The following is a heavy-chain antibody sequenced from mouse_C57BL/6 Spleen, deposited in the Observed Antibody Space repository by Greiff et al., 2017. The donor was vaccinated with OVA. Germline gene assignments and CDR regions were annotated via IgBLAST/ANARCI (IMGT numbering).Heavy chain of an antibody. CDR1: GFTFSDYY. CDR3: ARQYGSSLYWYFDV. D-gene: IGHD1-1*01. J-gene: IGHJ1*03. CDR2: ISNGGGST. V-gene: IGHV5-12*01. Sequence: EVQLVESGGGLVQPGGSLKLSCAASGFTFSDYYMYWVRQTPEKRLEWVAYISNGGGSTYYPDTVKGRVTISRDNAKNTLYLQMSRLKSEDTAMYYCARQYGSSLYWYFDVWGTGTTVTVSS.